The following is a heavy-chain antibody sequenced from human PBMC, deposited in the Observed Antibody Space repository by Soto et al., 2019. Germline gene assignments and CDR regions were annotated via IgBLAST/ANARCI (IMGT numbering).Heavy chain of an antibody. V-gene: IGHV4-30-4*01. CDR2: IYNSGST. J-gene: IGHJ4*02. Sequence: QVQLQESGPGLVEPSQTLSLTCTVSGGSVSSGGYFWSWISQPPGEGLEWIGHIYNSGSTYSNPSLRGRVTISVDTSKSQFSLKLSSVTAADTAVYYCARGPSADKIDFWGQGTLVTVSS. D-gene: IGHD3-3*01. CDR1: GGSVSSGGYF. CDR3: ARGPSADKIDF.